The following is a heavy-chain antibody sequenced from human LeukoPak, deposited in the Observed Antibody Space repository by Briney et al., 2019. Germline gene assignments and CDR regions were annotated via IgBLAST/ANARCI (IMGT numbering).Heavy chain of an antibody. J-gene: IGHJ4*02. CDR3: ATHHDYINLNYFDY. V-gene: IGHV3-23*01. D-gene: IGHD5-12*01. Sequence: SGGSLRLSCTASGFTFSSFAMSWVRQAPGKGLEWVSAISDGGSSTNYADSVKGRFTISRDNAKNTLNLQMDSLRAEDTAVYYCATHHDYINLNYFDYWGQGILVTVSS. CDR2: ISDGGSST. CDR1: GFTFSSFA.